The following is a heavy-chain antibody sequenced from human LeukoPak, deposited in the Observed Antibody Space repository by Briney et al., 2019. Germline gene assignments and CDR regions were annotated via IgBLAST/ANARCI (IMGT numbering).Heavy chain of an antibody. V-gene: IGHV6-1*01. J-gene: IGHJ6*02. D-gene: IGHD3-10*01. CDR2: TYYRSKWFN. Sequence: SQTLSLTCAVSGDSVSNNIAAWNWIRQSPSRGLEWLGRTYYRSKWFNDYAVSVKSRININPDTSKNQFSLQLNSATPEDAAVYYCARMVRGVISGMDVWGQGTTVTVSS. CDR1: GDSVSNNIAA. CDR3: ARMVRGVISGMDV.